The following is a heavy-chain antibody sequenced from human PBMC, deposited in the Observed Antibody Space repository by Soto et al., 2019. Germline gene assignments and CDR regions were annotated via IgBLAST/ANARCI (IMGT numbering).Heavy chain of an antibody. CDR2: ISSSSSTI. CDR1: GFTFSSYS. Sequence: GGSLRLSCAASGFTFSSYSMNWVRQAPGKGLEWVSYISSSSSTIYYADSVKGRFTISRDNAKNSLYLQMNSLRDEDTAVYYCARDVVPPYNWNDYYYYGMDVWGQGTTVTVSS. D-gene: IGHD1-20*01. CDR3: ARDVVPPYNWNDYYYYGMDV. V-gene: IGHV3-48*02. J-gene: IGHJ6*02.